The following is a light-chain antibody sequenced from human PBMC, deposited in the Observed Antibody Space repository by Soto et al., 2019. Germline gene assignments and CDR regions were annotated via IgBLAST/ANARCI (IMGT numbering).Light chain of an antibody. J-gene: IGKJ4*01. Sequence: EIVLTQSPGTLSLSPGAPDPLSCRASQSVSSNLAWYQQKPGQAPRLLIYDASNRATGIPARFSGSGSGTDFTLTISSLEPEDFAVYYCQQRSDWPLTFGGGTKVDI. CDR2: DAS. CDR3: QQRSDWPLT. V-gene: IGKV3-11*01. CDR1: QSVSSN.